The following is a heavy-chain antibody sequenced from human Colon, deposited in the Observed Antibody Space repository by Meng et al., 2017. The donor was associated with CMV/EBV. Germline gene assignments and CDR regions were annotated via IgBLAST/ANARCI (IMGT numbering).Heavy chain of an antibody. Sequence: GESLKISCVGSGFPFNNYRMNWVRLAPGKGLEWVSSIGSVGTYISYVDSAKGRFTISRDNANNSLYLQINGLRAEDTAIYYCARERGGNLVATRLDFDLWGRGTLVTVSS. CDR2: IGSVGTYI. J-gene: IGHJ2*01. CDR3: ARERGGNLVATRLDFDL. D-gene: IGHD5-12*01. V-gene: IGHV3-21*01. CDR1: GFPFNNYR.